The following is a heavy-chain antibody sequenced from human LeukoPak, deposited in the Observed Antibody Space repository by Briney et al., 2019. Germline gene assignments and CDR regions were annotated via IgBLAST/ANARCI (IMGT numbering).Heavy chain of an antibody. D-gene: IGHD3-10*01. V-gene: IGHV4-39*07. CDR1: GGSISSSSYY. J-gene: IGHJ4*02. CDR3: ARDLDYGSGSYSSLLYFDY. Sequence: SETLSLTCTVSGGSISSSSYYWGWIRQPLGKGLEWIGSIYYSGSTYYNPSLKSRVTISVDTSKNQFSLKLSSVTAVDTAVYYCARDLDYGSGSYSSLLYFDYWGQGTLVTVSS. CDR2: IYYSGST.